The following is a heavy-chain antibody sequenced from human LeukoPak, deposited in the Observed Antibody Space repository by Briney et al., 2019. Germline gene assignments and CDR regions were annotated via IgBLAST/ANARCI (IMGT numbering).Heavy chain of an antibody. Sequence: SETLSLTCAVYGGSFSGYYWSWIRQPPGKGLEWIGEINHSGSTYYNPSLKSRVTISVDTSKNQFSLKLSSVTAADTAVYYCARVGGATWNGWFDPWGQGTLVTVSS. J-gene: IGHJ5*02. D-gene: IGHD1-26*01. CDR1: GGSFSGYY. CDR3: ARVGGATWNGWFDP. CDR2: INHSGST. V-gene: IGHV4-34*01.